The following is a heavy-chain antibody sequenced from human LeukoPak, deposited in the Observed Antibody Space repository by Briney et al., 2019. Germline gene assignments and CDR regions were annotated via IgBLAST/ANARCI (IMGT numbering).Heavy chain of an antibody. CDR2: INPNSGGT. CDR1: GYTFTGYY. Sequence: ASVKVSCKASGYTFTGYYMHWVRQAPGQGLEWMGWINPNSGGTNYAQKFQGRVTMTRGTSISTAYMELSRLRSDDTAVYYCARADGYYDILTGYYLVAEYFQHWGQGTLFTVSS. CDR3: ARADGYYDILTGYYLVAEYFQH. V-gene: IGHV1-2*02. J-gene: IGHJ1*01. D-gene: IGHD3-9*01.